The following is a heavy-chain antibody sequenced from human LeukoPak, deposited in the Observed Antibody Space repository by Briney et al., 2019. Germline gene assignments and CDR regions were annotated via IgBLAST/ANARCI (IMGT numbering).Heavy chain of an antibody. Sequence: ASVKVSCKVPGYTFTSYDINWVRQATGQGLEWMGWMNPNSGNTGYAQKFQGRVTMTRNTSISTAYMELSSLRSEDTAVYYCARVDSGYGRQYYYYMDVWGQGTTVTVSS. CDR3: ARVDSGYGRQYYYYMDV. CDR1: GYTFTSYD. CDR2: MNPNSGNT. V-gene: IGHV1-8*01. J-gene: IGHJ6*03. D-gene: IGHD5-12*01.